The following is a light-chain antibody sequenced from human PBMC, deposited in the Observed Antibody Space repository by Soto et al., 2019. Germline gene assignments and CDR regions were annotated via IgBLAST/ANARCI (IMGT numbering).Light chain of an antibody. Sequence: DIQDTQSPCSLYEKVGDTSPITCRASQNIAGYSNWYQQKPGKAPKVLIYAASTLQSGVPSRFSGSGSGTDFTLTISSLQPEDFAPYYCQLSSSTLWTFCQGTNVAIK. CDR1: QNIAGY. CDR3: QLSSSTLWT. J-gene: IGKJ1*01. V-gene: IGKV1-39*01. CDR2: AAS.